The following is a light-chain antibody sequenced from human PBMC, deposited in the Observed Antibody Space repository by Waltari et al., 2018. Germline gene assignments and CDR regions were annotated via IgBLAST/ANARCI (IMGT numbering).Light chain of an antibody. V-gene: IGLV3-1*01. CDR1: ELGNRY. Sequence: SYDLTQPPSVPVSPGQTASIPCPGDELGNRYVCWYQHKPGQSPSLNIYQNGRRPPGIPDRFSGSNSGNTATLTISGTQAMDEADYYCQAWDRGTRGVFGGGTRLTVL. J-gene: IGLJ2*01. CDR3: QAWDRGTRGV. CDR2: QNG.